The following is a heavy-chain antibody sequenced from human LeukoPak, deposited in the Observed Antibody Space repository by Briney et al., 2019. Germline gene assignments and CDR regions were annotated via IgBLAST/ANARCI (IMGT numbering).Heavy chain of an antibody. V-gene: IGHV4-34*01. Sequence: PSETLSLTCAVYGGSFSGYYWSWIRQPPGKGLEWIGEINHSGSTNYNPSLKSRVTISVDTSKNQFSLKLSSVTAADTAVYYCARGRSGWQTNAHAFDIWGQGTMVTVSS. D-gene: IGHD6-19*01. CDR1: GGSFSGYY. CDR3: ARGRSGWQTNAHAFDI. CDR2: INHSGST. J-gene: IGHJ3*02.